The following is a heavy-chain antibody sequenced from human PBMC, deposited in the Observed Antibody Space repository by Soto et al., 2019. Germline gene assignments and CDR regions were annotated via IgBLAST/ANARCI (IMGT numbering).Heavy chain of an antibody. CDR3: ARLIAVAGTSAFDI. V-gene: IGHV3-66*04. J-gene: IGHJ3*02. D-gene: IGHD6-19*01. Sequence: EVQLVESGGGLVQPGGSLRLSCAASGFTVSSNYMSWVRQAPGKGLEWVSVIYSGGSTYYADSVKGRFTISRDNSKNTLYLQMNSLRAEDMAVYYCARLIAVAGTSAFDIWGQGTMVTVSS. CDR2: IYSGGST. CDR1: GFTVSSNY.